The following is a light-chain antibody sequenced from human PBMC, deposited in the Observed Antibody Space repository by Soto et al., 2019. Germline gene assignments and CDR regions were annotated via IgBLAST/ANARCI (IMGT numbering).Light chain of an antibody. V-gene: IGLV2-14*01. CDR3: SSYTSSSTYV. CDR2: DVS. CDR1: SSDVGGYNY. Sequence: QSVLTQPASVSGSPGQSITISCTGTSSDVGGYNYVSWYQQHPGTAPKLMIYDVSNRPSGISNRFSGSKSGNTASLTISGLQAEYEADYYCSSYTSSSTYVFATGTKVTV. J-gene: IGLJ1*01.